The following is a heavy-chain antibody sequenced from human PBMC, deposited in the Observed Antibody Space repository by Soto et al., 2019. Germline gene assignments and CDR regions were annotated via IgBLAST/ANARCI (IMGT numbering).Heavy chain of an antibody. CDR1: GFTFSSYW. CDR3: ARERGKAAAVHFDY. J-gene: IGHJ4*02. V-gene: IGHV3-74*01. CDR2: INSDGSST. Sequence: EVQLVESGGGLVQPGGSLRLSCAASGFTFSSYWMHWVRQAPGKGLVWVSRINSDGSSTSYADSVKGRFTISRDNAKNTLYLQMNRLSAEDTAVYYCARERGKAAAVHFDYWGQGTLVTVSS. D-gene: IGHD6-13*01.